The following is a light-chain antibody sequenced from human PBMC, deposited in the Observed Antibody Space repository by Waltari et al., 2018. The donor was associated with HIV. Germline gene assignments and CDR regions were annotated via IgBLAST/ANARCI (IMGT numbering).Light chain of an antibody. V-gene: IGKV3-15*01. Sequence: IVMPQSPATLSVSPGERATLSCTASQSVSSNLAWYQQKPGQAPMLLIYRAYTRATGVPARCSGSGSGTEFTLTISSLQSEDFAIYYGQQYNDWPPINFGQGTRLEIK. CDR2: RAY. CDR1: QSVSSN. CDR3: QQYNDWPPIN. J-gene: IGKJ5*01.